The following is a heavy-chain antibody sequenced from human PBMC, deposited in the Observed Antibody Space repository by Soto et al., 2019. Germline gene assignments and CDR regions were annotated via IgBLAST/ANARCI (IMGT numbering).Heavy chain of an antibody. D-gene: IGHD3-22*01. CDR2: IYYSGST. J-gene: IGHJ4*02. Sequence: SETLSLTCTVSGGSISSGDYYWSWIRQPPGKGLEWIGYIYYSGSTYYNPSLKSRVTISVDTSKNQFSLKLSSVTAAYTAVYYCAREFSESQDSRGYGQALDYKGKGT. CDR1: GGSISSGDYY. CDR3: AREFSESQDSRGYGQALDY. V-gene: IGHV4-30-4*01.